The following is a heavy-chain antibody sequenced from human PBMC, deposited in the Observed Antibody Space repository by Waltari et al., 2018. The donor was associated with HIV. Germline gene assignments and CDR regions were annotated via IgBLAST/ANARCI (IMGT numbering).Heavy chain of an antibody. CDR3: ARHALRVGAAYWNFDL. CDR2: IYYRGST. V-gene: IGHV4-39*01. Sequence: HLQLQESGPGLRKPSETLSLTCTDSDGSISNSTSFGAWIRQTPGKGLEWIGRIYYRGSTYYNPSLKSRVTISVDTSKNQFSLKLSTVTTADTAVFYCARHALRVGAAYWNFDLWGRGTLVTVSS. CDR1: DGSISNSTSF. D-gene: IGHD1-26*01. J-gene: IGHJ2*01.